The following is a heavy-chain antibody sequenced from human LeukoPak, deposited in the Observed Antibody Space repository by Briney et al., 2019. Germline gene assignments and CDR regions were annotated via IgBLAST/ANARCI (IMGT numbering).Heavy chain of an antibody. CDR1: GGSISSYY. D-gene: IGHD3-10*01. CDR3: ARDRVLLWFGESQKIKIGYYYGMDV. CDR2: IYYSGST. V-gene: IGHV4-59*01. Sequence: SETLSLTCTVSGGSISSYYWSWIRQPPGKGLEWIGYIYYSGSTNYNPSLKSRVTISVDTSKNQFSLKLSSVTAADTAVYYCARDRVLLWFGESQKIKIGYYYGMDVWGQGTTVTVSS. J-gene: IGHJ6*02.